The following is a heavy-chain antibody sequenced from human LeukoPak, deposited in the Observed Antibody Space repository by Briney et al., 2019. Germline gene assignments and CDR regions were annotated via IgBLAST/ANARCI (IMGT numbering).Heavy chain of an antibody. J-gene: IGHJ4*02. D-gene: IGHD3-22*01. Sequence: GGSLRLSCAASGFTFSSYSMNWLRQAPGKGLEGVSSISSSSSYIYYADSVKGRFTISRDNAKNSLYLQMNSLRAEDTAVYYCARVRYYYDSSAGSDYWGQGTLVTVSS. CDR3: ARVRYYYDSSAGSDY. CDR1: GFTFSSYS. CDR2: ISSSSSYI. V-gene: IGHV3-21*01.